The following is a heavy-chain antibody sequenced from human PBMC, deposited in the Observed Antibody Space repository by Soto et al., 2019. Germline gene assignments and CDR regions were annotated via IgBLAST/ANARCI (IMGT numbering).Heavy chain of an antibody. V-gene: IGHV1-46*03. Sequence: QVHLVQSGAEVKKPGASVKVSCKASGYTFTTYCIHWVRQAPGQGLEWMGIIKPSDGSTSYAQRCRGRVTMTSDTSTSTAYMQLSGLRSEDTAVYYCALGLGHINRADFWSGPRDRWGQGTPVTVSS. CDR1: GYTFTTYC. J-gene: IGHJ5*02. CDR3: ALGLGHINRADFWSGPRDR. CDR2: IKPSDGST. D-gene: IGHD3-3*01.